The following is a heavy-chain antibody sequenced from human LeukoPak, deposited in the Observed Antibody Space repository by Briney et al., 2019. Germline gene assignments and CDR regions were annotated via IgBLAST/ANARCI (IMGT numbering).Heavy chain of an antibody. V-gene: IGHV3-30*04. D-gene: IGHD3-10*01. CDR1: GFTFSSYA. CDR3: ARVLSRSGSYYIPYYGMDV. J-gene: IGHJ6*02. CDR2: ISYDGSNK. Sequence: PGGSLRLSCAASGFTFSSYAMHWVRQAPGKGLEWVAVISYDGSNKYYADSVKGRFTISRDNSKNTLYLQMNSLRAEDTAVYYCARVLSRSGSYYIPYYGMDVWGQGTTVTVSS.